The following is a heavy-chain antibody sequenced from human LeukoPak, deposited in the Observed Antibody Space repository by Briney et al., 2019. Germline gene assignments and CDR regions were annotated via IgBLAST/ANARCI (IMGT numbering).Heavy chain of an antibody. D-gene: IGHD7-27*01. CDR2: IYHSGST. CDR1: GYSISSGYY. Sequence: SETLSLTCTVSGYSISSGYYWGWIRQPPGKGLEWIGSIYHSGSTYYNPSLKSRVTISVDTSNNQFSLKLSSVTAADTAVYYCARFVTGIPDYWGQGTMVTVSS. CDR3: ARFVTGIPDY. J-gene: IGHJ4*02. V-gene: IGHV4-38-2*02.